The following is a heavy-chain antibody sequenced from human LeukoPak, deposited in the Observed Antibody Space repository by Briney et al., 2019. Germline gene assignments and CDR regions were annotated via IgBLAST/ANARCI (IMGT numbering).Heavy chain of an antibody. CDR1: LYTFTSSG. Sequence: AAVKVSCKTSLYTFTSSGITWVRQAPGQGLEWMGWISTYNGYSKYAQNLQGRVTMTADTSTSTAYIELSSLRSDDTAVYYCAKNSSGGYSDYWGQGTPVTVSS. J-gene: IGHJ4*02. CDR2: ISTYNGYS. CDR3: AKNSSGGYSDY. V-gene: IGHV1-18*01. D-gene: IGHD6-19*01.